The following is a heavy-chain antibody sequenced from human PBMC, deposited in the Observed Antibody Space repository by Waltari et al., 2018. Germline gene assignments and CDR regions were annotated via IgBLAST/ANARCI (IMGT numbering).Heavy chain of an antibody. J-gene: IGHJ4*02. V-gene: IGHV1-69*12. Sequence: QVQLVQCGTDMKKPGSAVQASGKTSGGAFSSYTISWVRQAPGQGLEWMGGIIPIVGVATYAQKFQDRVTIVADESTSTVYMEVRSLTSEDTAMYYCARVWGSMTTVTTLDHWGQGTLVSVSS. D-gene: IGHD4-17*01. CDR3: ARVWGSMTTVTTLDH. CDR1: GGAFSSYT. CDR2: IIPIVGVA.